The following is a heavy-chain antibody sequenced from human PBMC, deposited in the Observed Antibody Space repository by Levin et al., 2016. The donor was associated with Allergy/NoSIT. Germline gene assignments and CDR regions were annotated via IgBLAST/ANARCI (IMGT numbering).Heavy chain of an antibody. D-gene: IGHD3/OR15-3a*01. CDR2: IFYNENT. V-gene: IGHV4-30-4*01. J-gene: IGHJ4*02. Sequence: SETLSLTCTVSAGSISGGDYYWTWIRQPPGKGLEWIGYIFYNENTYYNPSLRRRITMSLDTSTSQFSLSLSSVTAADTAVYYCARAKFKRTGFYPYYFDSWGQGTLVTVSS. CDR3: ARAKFKRTGFYPYYFDS. CDR1: AGSISGGDYY.